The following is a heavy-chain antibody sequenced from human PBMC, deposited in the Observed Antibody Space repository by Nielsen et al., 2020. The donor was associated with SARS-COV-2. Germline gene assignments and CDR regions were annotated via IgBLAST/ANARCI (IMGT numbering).Heavy chain of an antibody. CDR3: ARDGAVAGSGSNWFDP. V-gene: IGHV4-31*03. J-gene: IGHJ5*02. Sequence: SETLSLTCTVSGGSISSGGYYWSWIRQHPGKGLEWIGYIYYSGSTYYNPSLKSRVTISVDKSKNQFSLKLSSVTAADTAVYYCARDGAVAGSGSNWFDPWGQGTLVTVSS. CDR2: IYYSGST. D-gene: IGHD6-19*01. CDR1: GGSISSGGYY.